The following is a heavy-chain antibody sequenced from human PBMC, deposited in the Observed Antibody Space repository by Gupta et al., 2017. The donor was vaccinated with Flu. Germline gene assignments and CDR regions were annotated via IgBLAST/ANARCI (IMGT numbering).Heavy chain of an antibody. CDR2: TYYRPKWYN. D-gene: IGHD5-12*01. CDR3: ARGAYIGYVYAFDI. J-gene: IGHJ3*02. Sequence: QVQLQQSGPGLVKPSQTLSLTCAISGDSVPRNSAAWNWIRQSPSRGLEWLGKTYYRPKWYNDYAVSVKSRITIDPDTSKNQFSLQLNSVTPEDTAVYYCARGAYIGYVYAFDIWGQGTMVTVSS. V-gene: IGHV6-1*01. CDR1: GDSVPRNSAA.